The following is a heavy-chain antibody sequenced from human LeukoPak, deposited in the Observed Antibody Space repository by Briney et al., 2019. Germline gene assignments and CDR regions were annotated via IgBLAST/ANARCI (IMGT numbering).Heavy chain of an antibody. CDR3: ARAFYPGYYSYMAV. V-gene: IGHV4-38-2*02. D-gene: IGHD3-3*02. CDR2: FYHSGST. Sequence: SETLSLTCTVSGSSLTSGDYWGWIRQPPGKGLEWIGTFYHSGSTYYNPSLKSRVTISVDTSKNQFSLKLSSVTAADTAVYYCARAFYPGYYSYMAVWGKGTTVTVSS. J-gene: IGHJ6*03. CDR1: GSSLTSGDY.